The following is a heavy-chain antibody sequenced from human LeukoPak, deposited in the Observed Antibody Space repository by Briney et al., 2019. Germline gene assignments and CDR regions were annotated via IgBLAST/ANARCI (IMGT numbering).Heavy chain of an antibody. CDR3: ARDINEWLTSNWFDP. CDR1: GYTFTSYY. V-gene: IGHV1-46*01. Sequence: ASVKVSCKASGYTFTSYYMYWVRQAPGQGLEWMGIINPSGGSTSYAQKFQGRVTMTRDMSTSTVYMELSSLRSEDTAVYYCARDINEWLTSNWFDPWGQGTLVTVSS. J-gene: IGHJ5*02. D-gene: IGHD6-19*01. CDR2: INPSGGST.